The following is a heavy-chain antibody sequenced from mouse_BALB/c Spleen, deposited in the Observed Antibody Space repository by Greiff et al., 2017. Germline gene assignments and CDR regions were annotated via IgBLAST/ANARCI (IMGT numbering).Heavy chain of an antibody. J-gene: IGHJ4*01. CDR1: GYSITSDYA. CDR2: ISYSGST. V-gene: IGHV3-2*02. D-gene: IGHD2-3*01. Sequence: EVKVEESGPGLVKPSQSLSLTCTVTGYSITSDYAWNWIRQFPGNKLEWMGYISYSGSTSYNPSLKSRISITRDTSKNQFFLQLNSVTTEDTATYYCALYDGYYYAMDYWGQGTSVTVSS. CDR3: ALYDGYYYAMDY.